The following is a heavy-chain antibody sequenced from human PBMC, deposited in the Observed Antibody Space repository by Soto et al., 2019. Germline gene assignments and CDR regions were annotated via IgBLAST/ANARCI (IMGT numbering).Heavy chain of an antibody. CDR1: GFTFSDYY. CDR2: ISSSGSTI. Sequence: QVQLVVSGGGLVKPGGYLRLYCAASGFTFSDYYRSWIRQAPGKGLEWVSYISSSGSTIYYADSVKGRFTISRDNPKNSLYLQMNNLRAEDPAVYYCARLSPTSEYWGQGPLVNVSS. J-gene: IGHJ4*02. CDR3: ARLSPTSEY. V-gene: IGHV3-11*01.